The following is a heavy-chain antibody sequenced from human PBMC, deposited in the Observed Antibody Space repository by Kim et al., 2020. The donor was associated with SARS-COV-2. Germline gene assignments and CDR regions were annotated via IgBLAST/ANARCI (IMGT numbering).Heavy chain of an antibody. J-gene: IGHJ4*02. V-gene: IGHV4-34*01. CDR2: INHSGST. D-gene: IGHD5-18*01. Sequence: SETLSLTCAVYGGSFSGYYWSWIRQPPGKGLEWIGEINHSGSTNYNPSLKSRVTISVDTSKNQFSLKLSSVTAADTAVYYFARGHGYSHYWGQGTLVTVSS. CDR1: GGSFSGYY. CDR3: ARGHGYSHY.